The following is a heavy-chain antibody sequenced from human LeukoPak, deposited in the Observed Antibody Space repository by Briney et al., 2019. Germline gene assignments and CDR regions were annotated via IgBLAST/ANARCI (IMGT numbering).Heavy chain of an antibody. J-gene: IGHJ4*02. Sequence: ASVKVSCKASGYTFTSYDINWVRQATGQGLEWMGWMNPNSGNTGYAQKFQGRVTITRNTSISTAYMELSSLRSDDTAVYYCARDKQQLVYDYWGQGTLVTVSS. CDR2: MNPNSGNT. CDR1: GYTFTSYD. V-gene: IGHV1-8*03. D-gene: IGHD6-13*01. CDR3: ARDKQQLVYDY.